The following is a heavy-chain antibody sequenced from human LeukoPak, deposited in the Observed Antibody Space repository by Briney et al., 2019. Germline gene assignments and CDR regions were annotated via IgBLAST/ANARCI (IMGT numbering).Heavy chain of an antibody. J-gene: IGHJ4*02. CDR3: ARVRRGYSGYVPFDY. V-gene: IGHV4-59*01. CDR1: GGSISSYY. D-gene: IGHD5-12*01. CDR2: IYYSGST. Sequence: SETLSLTCTVSGGSISSYYWSWIRQPPGKGLEWIGYIYYSGSTNYNPSLKSRVTISVDTSKNQFSLKLSSVTAADTAVCYCARVRRGYSGYVPFDYWGQGTLVTVSS.